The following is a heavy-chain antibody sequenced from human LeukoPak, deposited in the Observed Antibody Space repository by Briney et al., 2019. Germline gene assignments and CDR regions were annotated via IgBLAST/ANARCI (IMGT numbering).Heavy chain of an antibody. D-gene: IGHD3-22*01. CDR3: AKEGGRYYDSSGNY. V-gene: IGHV3-23*01. CDR2: ISGSSGAT. Sequence: GGSLRLSCAASGFTFSSYAMSWVRQAPGKGLEWVSAISGSSGATYYADSVKGRFTISRDNSKNTLYLQMNSLRAEDTAVFYCAKEGGRYYDSSGNYWGQGALVTVSS. J-gene: IGHJ4*02. CDR1: GFTFSSYA.